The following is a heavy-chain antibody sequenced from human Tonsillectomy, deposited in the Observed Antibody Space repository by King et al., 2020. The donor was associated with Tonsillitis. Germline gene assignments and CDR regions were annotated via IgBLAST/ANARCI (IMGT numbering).Heavy chain of an antibody. J-gene: IGHJ5*02. D-gene: IGHD3-10*01. CDR3: AREDGVGSGSYHNWLDP. V-gene: IGHV3-33*05. CDR1: GFTFSSYG. Sequence: VQLVESGGGVVQPGRSLRVSCAASGFTFSSYGMHWVRQAPGKGLEWVSVIAYDGSNKKYADSVNGRFTISRDNSKNTLYLEMNSLRAEDTVVYYCAREDGVGSGSYHNWLDPWGQGTLVTVSS. CDR2: IAYDGSNK.